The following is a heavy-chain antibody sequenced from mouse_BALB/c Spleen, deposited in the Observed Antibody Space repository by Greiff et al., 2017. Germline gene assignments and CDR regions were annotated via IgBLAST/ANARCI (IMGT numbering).Heavy chain of an antibody. Sequence: EVMLVESGGGLVQPGGSLKLSCAASGFTFSSYTMSWVRQTPEKRLEWVAYISNGGGSTYYPDTVKGRFTISRDNAKNTLYLQMSSLKSEDTAMYYCARHNDGTLYYFDYWGQGTTLTVSS. J-gene: IGHJ2*01. CDR2: ISNGGGST. D-gene: IGHD2-12*01. V-gene: IGHV5-12-2*01. CDR3: ARHNDGTLYYFDY. CDR1: GFTFSSYT.